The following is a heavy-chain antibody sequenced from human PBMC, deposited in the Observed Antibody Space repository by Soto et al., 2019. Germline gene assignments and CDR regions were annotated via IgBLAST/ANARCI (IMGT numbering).Heavy chain of an antibody. CDR1: GFTFSDYY. D-gene: IGHD2-15*01. V-gene: IGHV3-11*01. Sequence: GGSLRLSCAASGFTFSDYYMSWIRQAPGKGLEWVSYISSSGSTIYYADSVKGRFTISRDNAKNSLYLQMNSLRAEDTAVYYCARDSIGGSQKRDKFDYWGQGTLVTVSS. CDR2: ISSSGSTI. CDR3: ARDSIGGSQKRDKFDY. J-gene: IGHJ4*02.